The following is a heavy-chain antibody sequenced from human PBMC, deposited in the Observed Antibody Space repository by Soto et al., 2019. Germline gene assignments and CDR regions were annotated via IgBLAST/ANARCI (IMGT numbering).Heavy chain of an antibody. Sequence: SETLSLTCTVSGGSISSGGYYWSWIRQHPGKGLEWIGYIYYSGSTYYNPSLKSRVTISVDTSKNQFSLKLSSVTAADTAVYYCARDSVSRSYDILTGYHDYYYYGMDVWGQGTTVTVSS. D-gene: IGHD3-9*01. V-gene: IGHV4-31*03. CDR1: GGSISSGGYY. CDR3: ARDSVSRSYDILTGYHDYYYYGMDV. J-gene: IGHJ6*02. CDR2: IYYSGST.